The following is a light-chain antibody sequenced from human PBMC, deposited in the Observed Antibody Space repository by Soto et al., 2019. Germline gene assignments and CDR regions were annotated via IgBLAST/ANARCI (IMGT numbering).Light chain of an antibody. CDR1: QSISSY. Sequence: DIQMTQSPSSLSASVADRLTMAYRSSQSISSYLNWYQQKLWKVPKLLIYAASSLQSGVPSRFSGSGSGTDFTLTISSLQPEDFATYYCQQSYSTPSITFGQGTRLEIK. V-gene: IGKV1-39*01. CDR2: AAS. CDR3: QQSYSTPSIT. J-gene: IGKJ5*01.